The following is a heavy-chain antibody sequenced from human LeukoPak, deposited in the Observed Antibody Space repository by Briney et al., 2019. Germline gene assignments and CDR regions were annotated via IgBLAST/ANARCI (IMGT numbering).Heavy chain of an antibody. V-gene: IGHV4-59*01. CDR2: MYHSGSP. CDR3: ARGSHYDTSGYYAVVDL. J-gene: IGHJ5*02. Sequence: PSETLSLTCSVSGASISSYYWSWIRQPPGKGPEWIGDMYHSGSPNYNPSLYSRLTISIDTSNSQFSLRLTSVTAADTAVYYCARGSHYDTSGYYAVVDLWGQGTLVTVSS. D-gene: IGHD3-22*01. CDR1: GASISSYY.